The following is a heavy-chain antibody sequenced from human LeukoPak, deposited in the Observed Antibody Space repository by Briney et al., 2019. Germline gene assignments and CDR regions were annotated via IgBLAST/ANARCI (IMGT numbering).Heavy chain of an antibody. D-gene: IGHD4-11*01. V-gene: IGHV1-2*02. Sequence: ASVTVSCKASGYTFTGYYMHWVRQAPGQGLEWMGWINPNSGGTNYAQKFQGGVTMTRDTSISTAYMELSRLRSDDTAVYYCARFPETTTYYYYYMDVWGKGTTVTVSS. CDR2: INPNSGGT. J-gene: IGHJ6*03. CDR3: ARFPETTTYYYYYMDV. CDR1: GYTFTGYY.